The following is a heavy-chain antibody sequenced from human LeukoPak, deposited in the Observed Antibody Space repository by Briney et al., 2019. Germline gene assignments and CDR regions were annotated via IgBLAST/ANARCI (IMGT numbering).Heavy chain of an antibody. V-gene: IGHV3-23*01. J-gene: IGHJ6*03. CDR2: ISGSGGST. CDR3: TSPRGSGRYYYYYYMDV. Sequence: GGSLRLSCAASGFTFSSYGMSWVRQAPGKGLEWVSAISGSGGSTYYADSVKGRFTISRDNSKNTLYLQMNSLRAEDTAVYYCTSPRGSGRYYYYYYMDVWGKGTTVTISS. D-gene: IGHD3-10*01. CDR1: GFTFSSYG.